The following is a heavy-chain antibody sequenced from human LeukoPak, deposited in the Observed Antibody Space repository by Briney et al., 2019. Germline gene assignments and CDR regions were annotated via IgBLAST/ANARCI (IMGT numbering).Heavy chain of an antibody. CDR2: ISSSSSYI. CDR1: GFTFSSYS. V-gene: IGHV3-21*01. CDR3: ARGPTYGSRSDFPDY. J-gene: IGHJ4*02. D-gene: IGHD3-10*01. Sequence: GGSLRLSCAASGFTFSSYSMNWVRQAPGKGLEWVSSISSSSSYIYYADSVKGRFTISRDNAKNSRYLQMNSLRAEDTAMYYCARGPTYGSRSDFPDYWGPGNLVTVSS.